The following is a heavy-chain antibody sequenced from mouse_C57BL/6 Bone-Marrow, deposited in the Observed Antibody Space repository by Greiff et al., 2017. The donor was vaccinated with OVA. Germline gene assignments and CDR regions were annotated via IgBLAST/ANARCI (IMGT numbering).Heavy chain of an antibody. D-gene: IGHD2-3*01. CDR2: IWRGGST. CDR1: GFSLTSYG. J-gene: IGHJ4*01. CDR3: AKDGYYLYYYAMDY. Sequence: VHLVESGPGLVQPSQSLSITCTVSGFSLTSYGVHWVRQSPGKGLEWLGVIWRGGSTDYNAAVMSRLSITKDNSKSQVFFKMNSLQADDTAIYYCAKDGYYLYYYAMDYWGQGTSVTVSS. V-gene: IGHV2-5*01.